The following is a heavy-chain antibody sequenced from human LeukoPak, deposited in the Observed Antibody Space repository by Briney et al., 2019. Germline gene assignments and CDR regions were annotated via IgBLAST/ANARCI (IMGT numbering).Heavy chain of an antibody. V-gene: IGHV1-69*05. CDR1: GGTFSSYA. Sequence: GSSVKVSCKASGGTFSSYAISWVRQAPGQGLEWMGGIIPIFGTANYAQKFQGRVTMTRDMSTSTVYMELSSLRSEDTAVYYCARGSGSHLDYWGQGTLVTVSS. J-gene: IGHJ4*02. CDR2: IIPIFGTA. CDR3: ARGSGSHLDY. D-gene: IGHD3-10*01.